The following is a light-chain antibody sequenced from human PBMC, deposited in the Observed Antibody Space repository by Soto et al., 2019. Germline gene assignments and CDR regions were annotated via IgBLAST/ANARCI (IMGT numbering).Light chain of an antibody. Sequence: DIQMTQSPSSLSASVGYRFTITCRASQSISGYLNWYQQKPGKAPKLLIYTASSLKSGVPSRFSGSGSGTDFTLTISSLQPEDFATYYCQQSYSMPLTFGGGTKVDIK. CDR3: QQSYSMPLT. CDR1: QSISGY. CDR2: TAS. J-gene: IGKJ4*01. V-gene: IGKV1-39*01.